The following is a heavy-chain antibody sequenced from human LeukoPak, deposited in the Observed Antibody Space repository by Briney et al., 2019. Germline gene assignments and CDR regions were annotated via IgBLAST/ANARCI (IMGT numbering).Heavy chain of an antibody. Sequence: QPGGSLRLSCAASRFIFSTYAMSWVRQAPGKGLDWVSGISGSGSSTYYADSVKGRFTISRDNTKNTLYLQMNSLRAEDTAVYYCAKGYKASPLDYWGQGTLVTVSS. CDR3: AKGYKASPLDY. D-gene: IGHD3-10*01. CDR2: ISGSGSST. V-gene: IGHV3-23*01. J-gene: IGHJ4*02. CDR1: RFIFSTYA.